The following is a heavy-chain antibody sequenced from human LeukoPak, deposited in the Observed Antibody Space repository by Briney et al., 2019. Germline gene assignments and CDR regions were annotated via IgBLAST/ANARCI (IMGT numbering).Heavy chain of an antibody. V-gene: IGHV3-23*01. CDR3: AKALPPTMIVVVMIDY. Sequence: PGGSLRLSCAPSGFTFSSYAMSGVRQAPGKGLEWVSAISGSGGSTYYADSVKGRFTISRDTSKNTLYLQMNSLRAEDTAVYYCAKALPPTMIVVVMIDYWGQGTLVTVSS. CDR2: ISGSGGST. CDR1: GFTFSSYA. D-gene: IGHD3-22*01. J-gene: IGHJ4*02.